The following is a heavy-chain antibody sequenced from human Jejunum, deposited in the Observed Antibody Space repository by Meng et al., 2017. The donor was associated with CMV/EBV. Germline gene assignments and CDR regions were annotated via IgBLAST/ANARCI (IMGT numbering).Heavy chain of an antibody. J-gene: IGHJ6*02. Sequence: GFSFSNYAMHWVRQAPGKGLEWLAIMSFDGINKYYADSVKGRFTISRDNSKNTLYLQMNSLRVEDTAVYYCARDIYEVVVAGLDVWGQGTTVTVSS. D-gene: IGHD2-15*01. V-gene: IGHV3-30*04. CDR1: GFSFSNYA. CDR2: MSFDGINK. CDR3: ARDIYEVVVAGLDV.